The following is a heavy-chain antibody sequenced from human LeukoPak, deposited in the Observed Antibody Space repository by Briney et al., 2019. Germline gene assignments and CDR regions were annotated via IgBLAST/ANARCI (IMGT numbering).Heavy chain of an antibody. D-gene: IGHD2-15*01. V-gene: IGHV3-15*01. Sequence: PGGSLRLSCAASGFTFRNAWMSWVRQAPGKGLECVGRIKSKIDGGTTDYAAPVKGRFTISRDDSKDTLYLQMNSLKTEDTAVYYCTIWVVRWFDPWGQGTLVTVSS. CDR3: TIWVVRWFDP. J-gene: IGHJ5*02. CDR2: IKSKIDGGTT. CDR1: GFTFRNAW.